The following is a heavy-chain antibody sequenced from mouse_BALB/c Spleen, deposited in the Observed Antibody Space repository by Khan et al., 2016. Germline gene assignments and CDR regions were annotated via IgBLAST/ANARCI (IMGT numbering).Heavy chain of an antibody. CDR2: IDPFNAGT. J-gene: IGHJ4*01. CDR1: GYSFTSYY. V-gene: IGHV1S135*01. CDR3: ASSTQSFYAMDY. D-gene: IGHD1-1*01. Sequence: VQLQQSGPELMKPGASVKISCTASGYSFTSYYMHWVKQSHGKSLEWIGNIDPFNAGTSYNQKFKGKATLTVDKSSSTAYMHLSSLTSEDSAVYYCASSTQSFYAMDYWGQGTSVTVSS.